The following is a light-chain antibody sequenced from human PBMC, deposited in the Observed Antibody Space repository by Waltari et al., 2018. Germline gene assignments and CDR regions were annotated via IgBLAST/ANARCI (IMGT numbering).Light chain of an antibody. J-gene: IGKJ1*01. CDR3: RQVINYART. V-gene: IGKV1-9*01. CDR1: QGISSN. CDR2: AAS. Sequence: DIQLTQSPSFLSASVGDRVTINCRASQGISSNLAWYQRRPGKAPKLLISAASTLQSGVPSRVSGSGSGTQDALTSSSLQPENVETYYCRQVINYARTLGQGTKAEIK.